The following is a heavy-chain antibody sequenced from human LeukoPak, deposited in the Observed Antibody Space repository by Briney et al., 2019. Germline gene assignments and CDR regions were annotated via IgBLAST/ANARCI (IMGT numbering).Heavy chain of an antibody. D-gene: IGHD5-18*01. CDR2: IKSDGST. CDR1: GFTFSSYW. Sequence: GGSLRLSCAASGFTFSSYWMHWVRQAPGKGLVWVSRIKSDGSTNYADSVKGRFTISRDNAKNTVSLQMNSLRAEDTGVYYCARAGVYSYSYYMDVWGKGTTVTVSS. J-gene: IGHJ6*03. V-gene: IGHV3-74*01. CDR3: ARAGVYSYSYYMDV.